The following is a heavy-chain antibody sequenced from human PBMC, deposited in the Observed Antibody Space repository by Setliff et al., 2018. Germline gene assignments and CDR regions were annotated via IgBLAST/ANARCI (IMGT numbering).Heavy chain of an antibody. CDR1: GGSIRNYY. Sequence: PSETLSLTCTVSGGSIRNYYWSWIRQPPGKGLEWIGYIYYSGNTNYNPSLKSRVTISVDTSKNQFSLKLSSVTAADTAVYFCARGYYNFLSGYYTTYYFDYWGQGTLVTVSS. D-gene: IGHD3-3*01. V-gene: IGHV4-59*01. CDR2: IYYSGNT. CDR3: ARGYYNFLSGYYTTYYFDY. J-gene: IGHJ4*02.